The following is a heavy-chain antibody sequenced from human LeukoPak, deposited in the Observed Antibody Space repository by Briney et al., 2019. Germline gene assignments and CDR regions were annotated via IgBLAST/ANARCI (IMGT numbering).Heavy chain of an antibody. D-gene: IGHD2-15*01. CDR3: VGEVTSGGNNCFDP. CDR2: IYYNGAT. Sequence: SETLSLTCTVSGGSIDTYYWSWIRQPPGKGLEWLGSIYYNGATYYNPSLKGRGAISLETSKNRFSLKLSSVTAADTAVYYCVGEVTSGGNNCFDPWGQGTLVTVSS. V-gene: IGHV4-59*01. J-gene: IGHJ5*02. CDR1: GGSIDTYY.